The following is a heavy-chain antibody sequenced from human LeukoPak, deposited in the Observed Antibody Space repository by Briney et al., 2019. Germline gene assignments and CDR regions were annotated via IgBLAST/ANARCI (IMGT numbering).Heavy chain of an antibody. J-gene: IGHJ6*03. Sequence: GGSLRLSCAASGFTFSSYGMHWVRQAPGKGLEWVAFIRYDGSNKYYADSVKGRFTISRDNSKNTLYLQMNSLRAEDTAVYYCAKSSERLVVPAAFSYYYYYMDVWGKGTTVTVSS. D-gene: IGHD2-2*01. V-gene: IGHV3-30*02. CDR1: GFTFSSYG. CDR2: IRYDGSNK. CDR3: AKSSERLVVPAAFSYYYYYMDV.